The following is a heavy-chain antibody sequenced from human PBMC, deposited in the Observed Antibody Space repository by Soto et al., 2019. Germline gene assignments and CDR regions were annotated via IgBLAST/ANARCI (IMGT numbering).Heavy chain of an antibody. CDR2: IYYSGST. CDR1: GGSISSYY. CDR3: ARAGSGWPIDY. V-gene: IGHV4-59*01. Sequence: PSETLSLTCTVSGGSISSYYWSWIRQPPGKGLEWIGYIYYSGSTNYNPSLKSRVTISVDTSKNQFSLKLSSVTAADTAMYYCARAGSGWPIDYWGQGTLVTVSS. J-gene: IGHJ4*02. D-gene: IGHD1-26*01.